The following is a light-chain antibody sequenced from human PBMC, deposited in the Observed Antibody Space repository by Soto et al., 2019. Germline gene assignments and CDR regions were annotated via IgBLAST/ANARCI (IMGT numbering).Light chain of an antibody. CDR1: QSVRSNY. CDR3: QQYGGSPYT. Sequence: EIVLTQSPGTLSLSPGERATLSCRASQSVRSNYLAWYQQKPGQAPRLLIYGASSRATGIPDRFSGTGSGPDFTLTISRLEPEDFAVDYCQQYGGSPYTFGQGTKLEIK. CDR2: GAS. J-gene: IGKJ2*01. V-gene: IGKV3-20*01.